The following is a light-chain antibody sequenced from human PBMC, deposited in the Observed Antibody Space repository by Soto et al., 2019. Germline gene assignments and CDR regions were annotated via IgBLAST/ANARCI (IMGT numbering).Light chain of an antibody. V-gene: IGKV3-20*01. Sequence: EIVMTQSPATLSVSPGERATLSCRASQSVSRTYLAWYQQKPVQAPRLLIYATSSRATGIPDRFSGSGSGTDFTLTISRLEPEDFAVYYCQQYGNSPQTFGQGTKVDNK. CDR1: QSVSRTY. CDR2: ATS. J-gene: IGKJ1*01. CDR3: QQYGNSPQT.